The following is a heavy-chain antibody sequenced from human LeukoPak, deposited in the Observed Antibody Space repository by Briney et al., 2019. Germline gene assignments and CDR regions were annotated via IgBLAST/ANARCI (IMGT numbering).Heavy chain of an antibody. Sequence: PGGSLRLSCAASGFTFSSYTMNWVRPAPGKGLEWVSFIRYDTGDKYYADSVKGRFTISRDNSKNTLYLQMNSLRPEDTAVYYCARDIGPLDYWGQGTLVTVSS. CDR2: IRYDTGDK. J-gene: IGHJ4*02. CDR3: ARDIGPLDY. V-gene: IGHV3-30*02. CDR1: GFTFSSYT.